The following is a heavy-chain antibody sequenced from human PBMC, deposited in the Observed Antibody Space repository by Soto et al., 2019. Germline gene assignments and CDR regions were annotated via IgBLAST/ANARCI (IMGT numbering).Heavy chain of an antibody. CDR1: GYTFTGYY. D-gene: IGHD3-10*01. CDR2: INPNSGGT. J-gene: IGHJ3*02. CDR3: ARDVDQWWFGELSYQTDDALDI. V-gene: IGHV1-2*02. Sequence: GASVKVSCKASGYTFTGYYMHWVRQAPGQGLEWMGWINPNSGGTNYAQKFQGRVTMTRDTSISTAYMELSRLRSDDTAVYYCARDVDQWWFGELSYQTDDALDIWGQGTMVTVSS.